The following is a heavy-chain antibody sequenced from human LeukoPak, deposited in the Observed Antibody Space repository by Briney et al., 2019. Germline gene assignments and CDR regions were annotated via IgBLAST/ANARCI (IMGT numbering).Heavy chain of an antibody. CDR2: ISGSRGST. V-gene: IGHV3-23*01. D-gene: IGHD6-13*01. CDR1: GFTFSSYA. CDR3: TTTGIAAAGTFDY. J-gene: IGHJ4*02. Sequence: PGGSLRLSCAASGFTFSSYAMSWVRQAPGKGVEWVSAISGSRGSTYYADSVKGRFTISRDNSKNTLYLQMNSLRAEDTAVYYCTTTGIAAAGTFDYWGQGTLVTVSS.